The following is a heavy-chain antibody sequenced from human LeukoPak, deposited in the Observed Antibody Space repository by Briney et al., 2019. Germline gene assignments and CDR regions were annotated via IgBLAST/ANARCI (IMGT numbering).Heavy chain of an antibody. CDR3: ARFSFIGYYYYGMDV. J-gene: IGHJ6*02. D-gene: IGHD3-16*02. Sequence: PSETLSLTCTVSGGSISSCYWSWIRQPPGKGLEWIEYIYYSGSTNYNPSLKSRVTISVDTSKNQFSLKLSSVTAADTAVYYCARFSFIGYYYYGMDVWGQGTTVTVSS. CDR1: GGSISSCY. V-gene: IGHV4-59*01. CDR2: IYYSGST.